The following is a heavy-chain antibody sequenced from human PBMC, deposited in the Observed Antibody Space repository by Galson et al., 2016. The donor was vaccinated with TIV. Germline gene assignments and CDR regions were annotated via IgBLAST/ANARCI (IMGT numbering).Heavy chain of an antibody. CDR3: ARVQESLAAVEAFDV. D-gene: IGHD2-15*01. Sequence: SLRLSCAASGFAVSSNQMNWVRQAPGKGLEWVSTIYSGGTPEYADSVKGRFIICRDTLKNTVSLQMNTRRTEDTAVYLCARVQESLAAVEAFDVWGQGTLVTVFS. CDR2: IYSGGTP. V-gene: IGHV3-53*01. CDR1: GFAVSSNQ. J-gene: IGHJ3*01.